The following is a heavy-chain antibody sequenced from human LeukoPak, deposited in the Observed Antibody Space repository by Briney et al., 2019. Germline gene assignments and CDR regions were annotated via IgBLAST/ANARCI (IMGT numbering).Heavy chain of an antibody. D-gene: IGHD3-10*01. V-gene: IGHV3-43*02. CDR2: ISGDGGST. CDR1: GFTFDDYA. CDR3: AKARHVLLWLGSRGGEEYGMDV. Sequence: GGSLRLSCAASGFTFDDYAMHWVRQAPGKGLEWVSLISGDGGSTYYADSVKGRFTISRDNSKNSLYLQMNSLRTEDTALYYCAKARHVLLWLGSRGGEEYGMDVWGQGTTVTVSS. J-gene: IGHJ6*02.